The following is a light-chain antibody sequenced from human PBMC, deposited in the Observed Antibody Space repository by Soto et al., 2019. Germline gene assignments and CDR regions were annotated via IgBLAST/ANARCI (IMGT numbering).Light chain of an antibody. CDR3: CSYAGSSTFLYV. Sequence: QSALTQPASVSGSPVQAITISCTGTSSDVGSYNLVSWYQQHPGKAPKLMIYEVSKRPSGVSNRFSGSKSGNTSSLTISRLQAEAEADYYCCSYAGSSTFLYVFGTGTKVTVL. CDR2: EVS. V-gene: IGLV2-23*02. CDR1: SSDVGSYNL. J-gene: IGLJ1*01.